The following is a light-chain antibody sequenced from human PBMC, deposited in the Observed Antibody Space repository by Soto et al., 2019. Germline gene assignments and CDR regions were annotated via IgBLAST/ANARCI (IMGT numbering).Light chain of an antibody. Sequence: EIVLTPSPGTLSLSPGERATLSCRASQSVSSSYLAWYQQKPGQAPRLLIYGASSRATGIPDRFSGSGSGTDVTLTISRLEPEDFEVYYCQQYGSSSITFGQGTRREIK. V-gene: IGKV3-20*01. CDR1: QSVSSSY. CDR2: GAS. CDR3: QQYGSSSIT. J-gene: IGKJ5*01.